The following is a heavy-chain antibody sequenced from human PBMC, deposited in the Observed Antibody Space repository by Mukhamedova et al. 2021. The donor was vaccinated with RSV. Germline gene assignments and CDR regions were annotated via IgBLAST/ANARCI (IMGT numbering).Heavy chain of an antibody. CDR2: IYPGDSDT. V-gene: IGHV5-51*01. CDR3: ARNSGSYLENFDY. Sequence: GIIYPGDSDTRYSPSFQGQVTISADKSISTAYLQWSSLKASDTAMYYCARNSGSYLENFDYWGQGTLVTVSS. D-gene: IGHD1-26*01. J-gene: IGHJ4*02.